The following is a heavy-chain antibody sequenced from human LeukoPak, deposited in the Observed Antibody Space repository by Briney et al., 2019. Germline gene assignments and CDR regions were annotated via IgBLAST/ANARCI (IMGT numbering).Heavy chain of an antibody. D-gene: IGHD3-16*01. V-gene: IGHV4-59*01. CDR2: RYYSGST. Sequence: PSETLSLTCSVSGYSISSYYWTWIRQPPGKGLEWIGYRYYSGSTTYNPSLKSRVTISVDTSKSQFSLKFISLTAADTAIYYCARVRGDFETDWGQGTLVTVSS. J-gene: IGHJ1*01. CDR3: ARVRGDFETD. CDR1: GYSISSYY.